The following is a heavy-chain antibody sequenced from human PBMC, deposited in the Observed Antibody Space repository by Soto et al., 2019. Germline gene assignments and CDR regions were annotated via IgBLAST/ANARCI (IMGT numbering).Heavy chain of an antibody. J-gene: IGHJ3*02. D-gene: IGHD4-17*01. CDR1: GGSISSGNYY. V-gene: IGHV4-30-4*01. Sequence: QVQLQESGPGLVKPSQTLSLTCTVSGGSISSGNYYWSWIRQPPGKGLEWIGYIYYSGSTYYNSSLEXRXTXSXXTSKNQFSLKLSSVTAADTAVYYCAIEGDYGGNFRFYAFDIWGQGTMVTVSS. CDR2: IYYSGST. CDR3: AIEGDYGGNFRFYAFDI.